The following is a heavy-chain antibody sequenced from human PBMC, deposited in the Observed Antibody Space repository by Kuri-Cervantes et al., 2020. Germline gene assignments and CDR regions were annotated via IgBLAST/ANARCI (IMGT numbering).Heavy chain of an antibody. CDR2: IYYSGST. D-gene: IGHD6-13*01. J-gene: IGHJ4*02. V-gene: IGHV4-39*01. CDR3: ARHPPYSSPAQGAYDY. CDR1: GGSISSSSYY. Sequence: ESLKISCTVSGGSISSSSYYWDWIRQPPGKGLEWIGSIYYSGSTYYNPSLKSRVTISVDTSKNQFSPKLSSVTAADTAVYYCARHPPYSSPAQGAYDYWGQGTLVTVSS.